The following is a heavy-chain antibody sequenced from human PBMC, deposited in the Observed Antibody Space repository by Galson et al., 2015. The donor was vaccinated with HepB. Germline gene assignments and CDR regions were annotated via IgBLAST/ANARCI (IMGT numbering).Heavy chain of an antibody. CDR2: INAGNGNT. Sequence: SVKVSCKASGYTFTSYAMHWVRQAPGQRLEWMGWINAGNGNTKYSQKFQGRVTITRDTSASTAYMELSSLRSEDTAVYYCAREEDYGSRGRWFDPWGQGTLVTVSS. CDR1: GYTFTSYA. CDR3: AREEDYGSRGRWFDP. J-gene: IGHJ5*02. D-gene: IGHD3-16*01. V-gene: IGHV1-3*01.